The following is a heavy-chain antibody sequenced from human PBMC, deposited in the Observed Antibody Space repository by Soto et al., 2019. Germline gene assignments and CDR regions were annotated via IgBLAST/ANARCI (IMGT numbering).Heavy chain of an antibody. CDR3: AIDRLKMTMVRLYGMDL. V-gene: IGHV1-18*01. Sequence: QVQLVQSGAEEKKPEASVKVSCKASGYTFTSYGISWVRQAPGQGLEWMGWISAYNGNTNYAQKLQGRVTMNTDKSTRTAYMELRSLRSDDTAVYYCAIDRLKMTMVRLYGMDLWGQGTTVTVSS. CDR1: GYTFTSYG. J-gene: IGHJ6*01. D-gene: IGHD3-10*01. CDR2: ISAYNGNT.